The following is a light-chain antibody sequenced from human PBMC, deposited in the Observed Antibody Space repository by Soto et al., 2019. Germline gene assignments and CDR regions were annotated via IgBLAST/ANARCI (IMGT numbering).Light chain of an antibody. Sequence: AIRMTQSPSSLSASTGDRVTITCRASQGISSYLAWYQQKPGKDPKLLIYAASTLQSGVPSRFSGSGSGTDLTLTISCLQSEDFETYYCQQYYSYPWTFGQGTKVEIK. CDR2: AAS. V-gene: IGKV1-8*01. CDR3: QQYYSYPWT. CDR1: QGISSY. J-gene: IGKJ1*01.